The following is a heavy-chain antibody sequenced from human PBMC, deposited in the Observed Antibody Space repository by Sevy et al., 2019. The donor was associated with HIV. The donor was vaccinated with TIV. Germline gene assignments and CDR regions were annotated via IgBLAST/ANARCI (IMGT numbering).Heavy chain of an antibody. CDR1: GYSFTSYW. D-gene: IGHD2-15*01. Sequence: GESLKISCKGSGYSFTSYWIGWVRQIPGKGLEWMGILYPGDSDTCYSPSFQGQVTISPDKSIGTAYLQWSSLKATDTAMYYCARPPAAYDAFDIWGQGTMVTVSS. CDR3: ARPPAAYDAFDI. CDR2: LYPGDSDT. V-gene: IGHV5-51*01. J-gene: IGHJ3*02.